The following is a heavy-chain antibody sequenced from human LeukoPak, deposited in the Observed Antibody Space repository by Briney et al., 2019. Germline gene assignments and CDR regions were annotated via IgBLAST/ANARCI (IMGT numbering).Heavy chain of an antibody. D-gene: IGHD1-26*01. J-gene: IGHJ5*02. V-gene: IGHV4-59*04. CDR3: AKNGQSGFSFDP. CDR2: IYYSGSA. CDR1: GGSISSYY. Sequence: SETPSLTCAVSGGSISSYYWGWIRQPPGKGLEWIGSIYYSGSAYYNPSLESRVTMSVDTSKNQFSLKLSSVTAADTAVYYCAKNGQSGFSFDPWGQGTLVTVSS.